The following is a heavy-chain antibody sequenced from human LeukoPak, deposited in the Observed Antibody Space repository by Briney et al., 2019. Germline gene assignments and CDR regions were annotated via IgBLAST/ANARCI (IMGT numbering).Heavy chain of an antibody. Sequence: ASVRVSFKASGYTFTVYYMHWVRQAPGQGGEWMGWINPNSGGTNYAQKFQGRVTMTRDTSISTAYVELSRLRSDDTAVYYCASLGRVEDQTPDFDYWGQGTLVTVSS. D-gene: IGHD7-27*01. V-gene: IGHV1-2*02. CDR1: GYTFTVYY. CDR2: INPNSGGT. CDR3: ASLGRVEDQTPDFDY. J-gene: IGHJ4*02.